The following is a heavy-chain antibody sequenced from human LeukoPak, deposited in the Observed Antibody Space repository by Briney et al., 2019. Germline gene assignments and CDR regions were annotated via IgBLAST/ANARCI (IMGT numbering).Heavy chain of an antibody. D-gene: IGHD3-10*01. J-gene: IGHJ4*02. Sequence: GGSLRLSCSASGFTFTNHWMHWVRPVPGKGLVWVSRIRPDGVETNHADSVKGRFTTSRDNAKNILYLQMNSLGVEDTAVYHCGTASVLGSGSIDYWGQGVLVTVSS. CDR1: GFTFTNHW. V-gene: IGHV3-74*01. CDR3: GTASVLGSGSIDY. CDR2: IRPDGVET.